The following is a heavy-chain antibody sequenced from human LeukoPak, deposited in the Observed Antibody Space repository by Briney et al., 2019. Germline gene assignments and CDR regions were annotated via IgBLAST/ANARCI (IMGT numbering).Heavy chain of an antibody. CDR2: MYHTGTT. J-gene: IGHJ5*01. CDR3: VSPKTNGWFDS. V-gene: IGHV4-38-2*02. D-gene: IGHD2-8*01. Sequence: SETLSLTCTVSGYSVSSGYFWGWIRQPPGKRLEWIGNMYHTGTTYYNPSLKSRVTITIDTSKNQFSLKLGSVTAADTAVYYCVSPKTNGWFDSWGQGSLVTVSS. CDR1: GYSVSSGYF.